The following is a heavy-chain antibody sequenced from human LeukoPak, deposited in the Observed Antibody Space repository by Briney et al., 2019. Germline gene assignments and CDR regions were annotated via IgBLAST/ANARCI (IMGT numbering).Heavy chain of an antibody. D-gene: IGHD3-9*01. CDR3: AVPPYYDILTGDY. J-gene: IGHJ4*02. V-gene: IGHV3-23*01. Sequence: GGSLRLSCAASGFTFSSYAMSWVRQAPGKGLEWVSAISGSGGSTCYADSVKGRFTISRDNSKNTLYLQMNSLRAEDTAVYYCAVPPYYDILTGDYWGQGTLVTVSS. CDR2: ISGSGGST. CDR1: GFTFSSYA.